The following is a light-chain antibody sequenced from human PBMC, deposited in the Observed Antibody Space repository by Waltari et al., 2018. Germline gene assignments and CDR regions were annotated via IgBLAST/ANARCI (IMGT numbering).Light chain of an antibody. Sequence: QAALTQPRSVSGSPGQSVTISCTGTSSDIGTYNYVSWYQQHPGTAPKLMIYEVTNRPSCVSDRFSGSKSVNTASLTISGLQAEYGADYSCSSYAGSDTVSFGGGTRLTVL. V-gene: IGLV2-11*01. CDR3: SSYAGSDTVS. CDR2: EVT. CDR1: SSDIGTYNY. J-gene: IGLJ2*01.